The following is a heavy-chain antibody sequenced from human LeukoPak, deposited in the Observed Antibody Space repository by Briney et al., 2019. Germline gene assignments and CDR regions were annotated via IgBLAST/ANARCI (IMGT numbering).Heavy chain of an antibody. Sequence: PSETLSLTCTVSGGSISSGDYYWSWIRQPPGKGLEWIGYIYYSGSTYYNPSLKSRVTISVDTSKNQFSLKLSSVTAADTAVYYCARYCSSTSSRNSDYYMDVWGKGTTVTVSS. CDR1: GGSISSGDYY. J-gene: IGHJ6*03. CDR3: ARYCSSTSSRNSDYYMDV. CDR2: IYYSGST. D-gene: IGHD2-2*01. V-gene: IGHV4-30-4*08.